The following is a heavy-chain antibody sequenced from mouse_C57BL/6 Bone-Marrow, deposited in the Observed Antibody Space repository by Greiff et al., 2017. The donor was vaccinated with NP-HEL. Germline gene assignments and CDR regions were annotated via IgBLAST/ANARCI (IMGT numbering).Heavy chain of an antibody. V-gene: IGHV10-1*01. CDR3: VRPHYYGSSYEGYFDV. CDR2: IRSKSNNYAT. Sequence: EADGGLVQPKGSLKLSCAASGFSFNTYAMNWVRQAPGKGLEWVARIRSKSNNYATYYADSVKDRFTISRDDSESMLYLQMNNLKTEDTAMYYCVRPHYYGSSYEGYFDVWGTGTTVTVSS. J-gene: IGHJ1*03. D-gene: IGHD1-1*01. CDR1: GFSFNTYA.